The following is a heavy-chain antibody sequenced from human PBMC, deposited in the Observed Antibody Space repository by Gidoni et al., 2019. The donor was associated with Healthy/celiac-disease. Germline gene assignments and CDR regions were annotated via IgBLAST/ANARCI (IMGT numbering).Heavy chain of an antibody. CDR2: IYSGGST. CDR3: ARDLTDGYNEY. Sequence: EVQLVESGGGLILPGGSLRLSCAASGFTVSSDYMSWVRQAPGKGLEWVSVIYSGGSTYYVDSVKGRFTISRDNSKNTLYLQMNSLRAEDTAVYYCARDLTDGYNEYWGQGTLVTVSS. CDR1: GFTVSSDY. V-gene: IGHV3-53*01. D-gene: IGHD5-12*01. J-gene: IGHJ4*02.